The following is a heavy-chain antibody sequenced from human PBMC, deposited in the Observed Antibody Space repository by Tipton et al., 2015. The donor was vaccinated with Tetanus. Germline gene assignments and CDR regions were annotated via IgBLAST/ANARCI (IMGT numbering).Heavy chain of an antibody. J-gene: IGHJ3*02. Sequence: TLSLTCTVSGGSISTYYWSWIRQPAGKGLEWIGRIYTSGSTNYNPSLKRRVTMSVDTSNNQISLKLSSVTAADTAVYYCARDVWRYYDSSGYQDHDAFDIWGQGTMVTVSS. CDR3: ARDVWRYYDSSGYQDHDAFDI. CDR1: GGSISTYY. V-gene: IGHV4-4*07. D-gene: IGHD3-22*01. CDR2: IYTSGST.